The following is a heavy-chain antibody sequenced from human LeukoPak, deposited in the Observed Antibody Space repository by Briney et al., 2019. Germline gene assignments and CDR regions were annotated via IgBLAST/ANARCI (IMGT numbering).Heavy chain of an antibody. CDR3: AREGRDYYDILTGYYRGPLGY. V-gene: IGHV3-23*01. Sequence: GGSLRLSCAASGLTFRNYAMSWVRQAPGKGLEWVSVICANDGNTYYADAVKGRFTISRDNSKDTLYLQMDSLRAEDTAVYYCAREGRDYYDILTGYYRGPLGYWGQGTLVTVSS. D-gene: IGHD3-9*01. CDR2: ICANDGNT. J-gene: IGHJ4*02. CDR1: GLTFRNYA.